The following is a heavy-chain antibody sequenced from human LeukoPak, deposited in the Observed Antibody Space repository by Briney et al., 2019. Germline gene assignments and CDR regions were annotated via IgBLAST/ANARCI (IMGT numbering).Heavy chain of an antibody. D-gene: IGHD3-16*01. J-gene: IGHJ4*02. CDR1: GYTFTSYG. V-gene: IGHV1-18*01. CDR3: AREEYYDRSVGVPF. CDR2: ISAYNGNT. Sequence: ASVKVSCKASGYTFTSYGISWVRQAPGQGLEWMGWISAYNGNTNYAQKLQGRVTMTTDTSTSTAYMELRSLRSDDTAFYYCAREEYYDRSVGVPFWGQGTLVTVSS.